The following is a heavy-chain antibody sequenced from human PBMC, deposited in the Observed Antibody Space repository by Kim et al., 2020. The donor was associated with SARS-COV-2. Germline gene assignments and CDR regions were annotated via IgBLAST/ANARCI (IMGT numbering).Heavy chain of an antibody. V-gene: IGHV3-20*04. J-gene: IGHJ4*02. CDR3: ARGFYQGPFDC. CDR2: IKRDGSTT. Sequence: GGSLRLSCSASGFKFDDYCMSWVRQVPGKGLEWVCGIKRDGSTTAYADSVMGRFTISRDNAKRFLYVQMDSLRVDDTALYYCARGFYQGPFDCWGQGTLVSVSS. D-gene: IGHD2-2*01. CDR1: GFKFDDYC.